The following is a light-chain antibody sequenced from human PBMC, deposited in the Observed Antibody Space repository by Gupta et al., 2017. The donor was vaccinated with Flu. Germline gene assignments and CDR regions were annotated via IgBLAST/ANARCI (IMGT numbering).Light chain of an antibody. CDR2: GAS. Sequence: PASLSASVGDRVTITCRTSQSVSNFLHWYQQKPGKAPRLLIYGASTLQGGVPSRFSGSGSGTEFTLTINSLQPEDFATYYCQQGYSTPQTFGRGTTVEIK. CDR1: QSVSNF. J-gene: IGKJ4*02. CDR3: QQGYSTPQT. V-gene: IGKV1-39*01.